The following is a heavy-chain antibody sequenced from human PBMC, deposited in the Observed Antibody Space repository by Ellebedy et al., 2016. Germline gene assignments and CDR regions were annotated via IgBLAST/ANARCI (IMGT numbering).Heavy chain of an antibody. CDR2: INAGNGNT. CDR1: GYTFTSYG. D-gene: IGHD2-8*01. Sequence: ASVKVSCKASGYTFTSYGISWVRQAPGQGLEWMGWINAGNGNTKYSQKFQGRVTITRDTSASTVYMELSSLRSEDTAVYYCARQSEGDCRNDLCWSYDYWGQGTLVTVSS. CDR3: ARQSEGDCRNDLCWSYDY. J-gene: IGHJ4*02. V-gene: IGHV1-18*01.